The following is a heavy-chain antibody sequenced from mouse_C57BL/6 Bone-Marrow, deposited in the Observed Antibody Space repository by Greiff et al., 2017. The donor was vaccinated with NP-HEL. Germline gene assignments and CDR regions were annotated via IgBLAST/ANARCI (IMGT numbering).Heavy chain of an antibody. D-gene: IGHD2-3*01. CDR3: ASRWFLDY. J-gene: IGHJ2*01. V-gene: IGHV1-26*01. CDR2: INPNNGGT. Sequence: EVKLQQSGPELVKPGASVKISCKASGYTFTDYYMNWVKQSHGKSLEWIGDINPNNGGTSYNQKFKGKATLTVDKSSSTAYMELRSLTSEDSAVYYCASRWFLDYWGQGTTLTVSS. CDR1: GYTFTDYY.